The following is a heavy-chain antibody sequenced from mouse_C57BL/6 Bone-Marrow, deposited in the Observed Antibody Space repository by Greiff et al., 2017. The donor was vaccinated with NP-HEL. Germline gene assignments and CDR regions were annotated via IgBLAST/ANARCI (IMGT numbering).Heavy chain of an antibody. D-gene: IGHD1-1*01. Sequence: EVKLMESGGGLVKPGGSLKLSCAASGFTFSSYAMSWVRQTPEKRLEWVATISDGGSYTYYPDNVKGRFTISRDNTKNNLYLQMSHLKSEDTAMYYCAREPNPIYYYGSNHAMDYWGQGTSVTVSS. J-gene: IGHJ4*01. V-gene: IGHV5-4*01. CDR2: ISDGGSYT. CDR1: GFTFSSYA. CDR3: AREPNPIYYYGSNHAMDY.